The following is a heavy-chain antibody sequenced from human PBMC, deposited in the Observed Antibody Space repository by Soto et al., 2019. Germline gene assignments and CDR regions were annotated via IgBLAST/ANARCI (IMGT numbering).Heavy chain of an antibody. CDR1: GGSISSYY. Sequence: TSETLSLTCTVSGGSISSYYWSWIRQPPGKGLEWIGYIYYSGSTNYNPSLKSRVTISVDTSKNQFSLKLSSVTAADTAVYYCARAQLDTAMVPYFDYWGQGTLVTVSS. D-gene: IGHD5-18*01. J-gene: IGHJ4*02. CDR3: ARAQLDTAMVPYFDY. CDR2: IYYSGST. V-gene: IGHV4-59*01.